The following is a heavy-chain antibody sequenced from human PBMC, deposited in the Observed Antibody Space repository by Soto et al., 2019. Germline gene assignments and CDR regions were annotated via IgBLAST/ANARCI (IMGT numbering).Heavy chain of an antibody. CDR1: GGCITTCRYY. D-gene: IGHD3-10*01. V-gene: IGHV4-39*07. CDR3: ARDQNDSVNYYTRSFDY. Sequence: SANLSLAGPVCGGCITTCRYYLYWIRQHPGKGLEWIGYFYHSGSTNYNPSLKSRVTISVDKSKNQFSLNLSSVTAADTAVYYCARDQNDSVNYYTRSFDYWGQGTLVTVAS. CDR2: FYHSGST. J-gene: IGHJ4*02.